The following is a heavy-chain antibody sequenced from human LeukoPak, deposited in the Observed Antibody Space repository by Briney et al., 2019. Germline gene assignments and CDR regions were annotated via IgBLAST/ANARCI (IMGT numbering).Heavy chain of an antibody. CDR3: ARAGLWDYSESSGYHNGAFDI. V-gene: IGHV1-46*01. J-gene: IGHJ3*02. CDR2: INPSGGST. Sequence: GASVKVSCKASGYTFTSYYMHWVRQAPGQGLEWMGIINPSGGSTSYAQKFQGRVTMTRDMSTSTVYMELSSLRSEDTAVYYCARAGLWDYSESSGYHNGAFDIWGQGTMVTVSS. CDR1: GYTFTSYY. D-gene: IGHD3-22*01.